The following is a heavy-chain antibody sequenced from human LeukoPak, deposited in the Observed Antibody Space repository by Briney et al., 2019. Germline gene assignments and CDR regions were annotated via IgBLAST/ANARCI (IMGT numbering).Heavy chain of an antibody. CDR3: ATAVIVAVFGDAFDI. D-gene: IGHD6-13*01. V-gene: IGHV1-2*02. Sequence: GASVKVSCKASGYTFTGYFMHWVGQAPGQGLEWMGWINPNSGGTNYAQKFQGRVTMTRDTSISTAYMELRRLRYDDTAVYYCATAVIVAVFGDAFDIWGQGTLVTVSS. CDR1: GYTFTGYF. CDR2: INPNSGGT. J-gene: IGHJ3*02.